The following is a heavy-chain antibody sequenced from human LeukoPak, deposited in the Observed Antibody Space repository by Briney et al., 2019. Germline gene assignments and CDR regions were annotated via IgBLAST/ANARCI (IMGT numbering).Heavy chain of an antibody. Sequence: GGSLRLSCAASGFTFSGYVMSWVRQAPGEGLERVSDIPGDGGSTYYSDSVKGRFTISRDNSKNTLFLHMNSLRAEDMAVYYCAKGGFGVYYFDDWGQGALVTVSS. V-gene: IGHV3-23*01. CDR3: AKGGFGVYYFDD. CDR2: IPGDGGST. D-gene: IGHD3-10*01. CDR1: GFTFSGYV. J-gene: IGHJ4*02.